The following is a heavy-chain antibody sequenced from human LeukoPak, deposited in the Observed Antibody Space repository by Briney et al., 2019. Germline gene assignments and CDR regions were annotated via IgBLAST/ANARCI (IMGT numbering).Heavy chain of an antibody. J-gene: IGHJ6*04. V-gene: IGHV1-18*01. D-gene: IGHD2-2*01. CDR3: ARIQGYCSSTSCYAWDGVDV. Sequence: WASVKVSCKASGYTFTSYGISWVRQAPGQGLEWMGWISAYNGNTNYAQKLQGRVTMTTDTSTSTAYMELRSLRSDDTAVYYCARIQGYCSSTSCYAWDGVDVWGKGTTVTVSS. CDR2: ISAYNGNT. CDR1: GYTFTSYG.